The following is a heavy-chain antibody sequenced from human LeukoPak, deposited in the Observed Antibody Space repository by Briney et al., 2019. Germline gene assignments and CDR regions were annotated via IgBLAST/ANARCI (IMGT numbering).Heavy chain of an antibody. CDR3: VIWGDYDVLTGYYVPDY. CDR1: GFTFSSYA. D-gene: IGHD3-9*01. J-gene: IGHJ4*02. CDR2: ITGSGTST. V-gene: IGHV3-23*01. Sequence: GGSLRLSCAASGFTFSSYAMHWVRQAPGKGLEWVSAITGSGTSTYYADSLKGRFTISRDNSKNTVFLQMNSLRHEDTAIYYCVIWGDYDVLTGYYVPDYWGQGTLVTVSS.